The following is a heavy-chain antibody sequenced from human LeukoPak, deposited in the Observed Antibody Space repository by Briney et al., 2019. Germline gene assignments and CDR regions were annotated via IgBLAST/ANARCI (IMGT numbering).Heavy chain of an antibody. D-gene: IGHD3-10*01. Sequence: SETLSLTCAVYGGSFSGYYWNRIRQPPGKGLEWIGEINHSGNTNYHPSLKSRVIISVDTSKNQFSLKLSSVTAADTAVYYCARPFLGYGSGNYINFWGQGTLVTVSS. V-gene: IGHV4-34*01. J-gene: IGHJ4*02. CDR3: ARPFLGYGSGNYINF. CDR2: INHSGNT. CDR1: GGSFSGYY.